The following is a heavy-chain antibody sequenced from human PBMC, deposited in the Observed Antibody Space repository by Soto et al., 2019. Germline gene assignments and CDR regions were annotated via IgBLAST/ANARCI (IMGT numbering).Heavy chain of an antibody. Sequence: QVQLVESGGGVVQPGRSLRLSCAASGFTFSSYGMHWVLQAPGKGLEWVAFIWYDGSNKYYADYVKGRFTISRDNSKNKLDMELKRLRDEDTAVYYGASGRSDCSGCSCYQYYGMDVWGQGTTVTVSS. V-gene: IGHV3-33*01. CDR2: IWYDGSNK. CDR3: ASGRSDCSGCSCYQYYGMDV. D-gene: IGHD2-15*01. CDR1: GFTFSSYG. J-gene: IGHJ6*02.